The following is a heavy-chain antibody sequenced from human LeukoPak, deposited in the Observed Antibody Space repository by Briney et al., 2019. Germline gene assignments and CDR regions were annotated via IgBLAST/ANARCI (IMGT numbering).Heavy chain of an antibody. J-gene: IGHJ4*02. V-gene: IGHV5-51*01. CDR1: GYSFTNYL. CDR2: IYPDDSDT. Sequence: GESLKISCKGSGYSFTNYLIAWVRQMPGKGLGWMGIIYPDDSDTRYSPSFQGQVTISADKSISTAYLQWSSLKASDTAMYYCARRGQAYHYYDYWGQGTLVTVSS. CDR3: ARRGQAYHYYDY.